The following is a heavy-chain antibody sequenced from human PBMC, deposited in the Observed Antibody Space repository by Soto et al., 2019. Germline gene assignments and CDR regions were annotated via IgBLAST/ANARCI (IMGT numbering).Heavy chain of an antibody. CDR3: ARDKLGGLAPSAFDI. Sequence: GGSLRLSCAASGFTVSSNYMSWVRQAPGKGLEWVSVIYSSGSTYYADSVKGRFTISRHNSKNTLYLQMNSLRAEDTAVYYCARDKLGGLAPSAFDIWGQGTLVTVSS. CDR2: IYSSGST. J-gene: IGHJ3*02. D-gene: IGHD1-26*01. CDR1: GFTVSSNY. V-gene: IGHV3-53*04.